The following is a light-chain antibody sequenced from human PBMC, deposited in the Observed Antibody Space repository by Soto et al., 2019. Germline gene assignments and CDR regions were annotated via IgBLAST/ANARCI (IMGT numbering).Light chain of an antibody. CDR3: QVWDTNADRVV. J-gene: IGLJ2*01. CDR2: DDS. V-gene: IGLV3-21*02. Sequence: SYVVTQPPSVSVAPGQTARITCGGNNIGTKSVHWYQQKPCQAPVLVVYDDSDRPSGIPERFSGSNSGNTATLTISRVEAGDEADYYCQVWDTNADRVVFGGGTKVTVL. CDR1: NIGTKS.